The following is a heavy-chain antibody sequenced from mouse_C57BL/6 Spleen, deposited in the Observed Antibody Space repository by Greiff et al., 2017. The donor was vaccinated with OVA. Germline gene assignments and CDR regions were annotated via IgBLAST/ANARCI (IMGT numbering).Heavy chain of an antibody. Sequence: EVQLQESGPELVKPGASVKMSCKASGYTFTDYNMHWVKQSHGKSLEWIGYINPNNGGTSYNQKFKGNATLTVNKSSSTAYMELRSLTSDDSAVYYCARSASFSYYGSSPPYAMDYWGQGTSVTVSS. D-gene: IGHD1-1*01. CDR3: ARSASFSYYGSSPPYAMDY. CDR1: GYTFTDYN. CDR2: INPNNGGT. V-gene: IGHV1-22*01. J-gene: IGHJ4*01.